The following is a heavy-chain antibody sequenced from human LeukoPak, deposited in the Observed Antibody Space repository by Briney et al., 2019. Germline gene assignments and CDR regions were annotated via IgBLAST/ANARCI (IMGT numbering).Heavy chain of an antibody. J-gene: IGHJ4*02. V-gene: IGHV3-7*01. CDR1: GFTFSSHW. CDR2: IKQDGSEK. CDR3: AKDNPIEEVPGLGPGQ. D-gene: IGHD2-2*01. Sequence: GGSLRLSCAASGFTFSSHWMNWVRQAPGKGLEWVANIKQDGSEKYYVDSVKGRFAISRDNSRNTLYLQMNSLRAEDTGVYYCAKDNPIEEVPGLGPGQWGQGTLVTVSS.